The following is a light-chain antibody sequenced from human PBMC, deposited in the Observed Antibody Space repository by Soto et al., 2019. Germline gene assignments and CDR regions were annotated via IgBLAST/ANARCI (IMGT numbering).Light chain of an antibody. CDR3: MQASQLRT. V-gene: IGKV2-29*03. CDR1: QSLLHITGETF. CDR2: EVS. Sequence: DVVMTQTPLSLSVAPGQPASISCKSSQSLLHITGETFLFWYLQKPGQSPQLLIYEVSTRVSGVPDRFSGSGSGTDFTLEISRVETDDVGIYYCMQASQLRTFGQGTKVEIK. J-gene: IGKJ1*01.